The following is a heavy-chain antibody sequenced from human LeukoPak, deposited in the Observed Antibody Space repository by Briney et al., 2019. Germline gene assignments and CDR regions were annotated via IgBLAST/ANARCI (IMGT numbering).Heavy chain of an antibody. CDR2: INHSGGT. CDR1: GGSFSGYS. CDR3: ARGVDYYGV. Sequence: SESLSLTCAVYGGSFSGYSWNWIRQPPVKGLEWIGEINHSGGTNYNPSLKSRVTISVDTSKKQFSLKLSSVTAADTAVYYCARGVDYYGVWGQGTLVTVSS. J-gene: IGHJ4*02. D-gene: IGHD3-10*01. V-gene: IGHV4-34*01.